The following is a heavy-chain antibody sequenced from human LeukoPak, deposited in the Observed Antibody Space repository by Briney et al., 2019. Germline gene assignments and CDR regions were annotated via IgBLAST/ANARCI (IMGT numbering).Heavy chain of an antibody. J-gene: IGHJ4*02. CDR1: GGSISSYY. CDR3: ARGRGDFDY. V-gene: IGHV4-59*01. Sequence: SETLSLTCTVSGGSISSYYWSWIRQPPGKGLEWIGYIYYSGSTNYNPSLKSRVTISVDTSKNQFSLKLSSVTAADTAVYYCARGRGDFDYWGQGTLVTVSS. CDR2: IYYSGST.